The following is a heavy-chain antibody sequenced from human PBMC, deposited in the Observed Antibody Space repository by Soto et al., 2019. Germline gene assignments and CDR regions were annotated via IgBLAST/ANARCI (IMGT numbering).Heavy chain of an antibody. CDR2: IIPVVGTT. CDR3: ERGLLYATTYFNF. V-gene: IGHV1-69*06. Sequence: QVQLVQSGAEVKKPGSSVKVSCKASGDTFTTNSLNWVRQAPGQGLEWMGGIIPVVGTTKYAQKYQDRVTITGDKSTTTAYMELSSLSSDDTAVYYSERGLLYATTYFNFWGQGTPVNVTA. D-gene: IGHD2-8*01. CDR1: GDTFTTNS. J-gene: IGHJ4*02.